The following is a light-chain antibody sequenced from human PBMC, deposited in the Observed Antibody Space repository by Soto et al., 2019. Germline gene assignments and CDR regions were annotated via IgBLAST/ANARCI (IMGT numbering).Light chain of an antibody. J-gene: IGKJ2*01. CDR2: GAS. CDR1: QNVSSSY. V-gene: IGKV3-20*01. CDR3: QQYGSSPMHT. Sequence: EIVLTQSPGTLSLSPGERATLSCRASQNVSSSYLAWYQQKPGQAPRLLIYGASSRATGIPDRFSGSGSGTDFTLTISRLEPEDFAVYYCQQYGSSPMHTFGQGTKLEIK.